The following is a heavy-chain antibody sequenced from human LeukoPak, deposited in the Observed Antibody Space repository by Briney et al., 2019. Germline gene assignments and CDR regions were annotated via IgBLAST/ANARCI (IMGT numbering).Heavy chain of an antibody. D-gene: IGHD3-22*01. CDR1: GGSISSYY. J-gene: IGHJ3*02. CDR3: ARLMDYYDSSGYYWYLDAFDI. Sequence: KPSETLSLTCTASGGSISSYYWSWIRQPPGKGLEWIGYIYYSGSTNYNPSLKSRVTISVDTSKNQFSLKLSSVTAADTAVYYCARLMDYYDSSGYYWYLDAFDIWGQGTMVTVSS. CDR2: IYYSGST. V-gene: IGHV4-59*08.